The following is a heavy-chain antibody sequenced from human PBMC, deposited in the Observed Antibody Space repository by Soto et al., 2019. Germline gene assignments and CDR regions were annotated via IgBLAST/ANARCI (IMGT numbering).Heavy chain of an antibody. CDR1: GYTFTSYG. CDR3: ARVGSSGWYSYYGMDV. Sequence: ASVRVSCKXSGYTFTSYGISWVRQAPGQGLEWMGWISAYNGNTNYAQKLQGRVTMTTDTSTSTAYMELRSLRSDDTAVYYCARVGSSGWYSYYGMDVWGQGTTVTVSS. V-gene: IGHV1-18*04. CDR2: ISAYNGNT. J-gene: IGHJ6*02. D-gene: IGHD6-19*01.